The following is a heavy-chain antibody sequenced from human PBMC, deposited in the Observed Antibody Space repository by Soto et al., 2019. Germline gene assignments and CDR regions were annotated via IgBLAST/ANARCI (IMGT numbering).Heavy chain of an antibody. Sequence: SETLSLTCTVSGGSISSGGYYWSWIRQHPGKGLEWIGYIYYSGSTYYNPSLKSRVTISVDTSKNQFSLKLSSVTAADTAVYYCARVPPEYDIAFDYWGQGTLVTVSS. CDR2: IYYSGST. CDR3: ARVPPEYDIAFDY. V-gene: IGHV4-31*03. J-gene: IGHJ4*02. CDR1: GGSISSGGYY. D-gene: IGHD3-9*01.